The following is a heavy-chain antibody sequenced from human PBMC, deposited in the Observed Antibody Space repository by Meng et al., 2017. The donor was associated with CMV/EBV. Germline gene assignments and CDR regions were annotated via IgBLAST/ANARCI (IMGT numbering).Heavy chain of an antibody. CDR2: INPSGGST. D-gene: IGHD3-3*01. V-gene: IGHV1-46*01. J-gene: IGHJ6*02. CDR3: ARDHLYDFWSGYYDYYYYGMDV. CDR1: GYTFTSYY. Sequence: ASVKVSCKASGYTFTSYYIHWVRQAPGQGREWMGIINPSGGSTSYEQKFQGRVTMTRDTSTSTVYMELSSLRSEDTAVYYCARDHLYDFWSGYYDYYYYGMDVWGQGTTVTVSS.